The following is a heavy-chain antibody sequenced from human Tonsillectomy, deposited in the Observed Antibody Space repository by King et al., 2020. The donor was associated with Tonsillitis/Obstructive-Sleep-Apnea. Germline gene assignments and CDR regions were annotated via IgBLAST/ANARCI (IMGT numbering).Heavy chain of an antibody. Sequence: QLVQSGAEVKKPGASVKVSCKASGYTFTGYYMHWVRQAPGQGLEWLGWINPNRGVANYGQKFQGWVTMTRDTSISTAYMELSRLRSDDTAVYYCARAPLRTVYYYYYMDVWGKGTTVTVSS. CDR2: INPNRGVA. V-gene: IGHV1-2*04. CDR1: GYTFTGYY. D-gene: IGHD4-17*01. J-gene: IGHJ6*03. CDR3: ARAPLRTVYYYYYMDV.